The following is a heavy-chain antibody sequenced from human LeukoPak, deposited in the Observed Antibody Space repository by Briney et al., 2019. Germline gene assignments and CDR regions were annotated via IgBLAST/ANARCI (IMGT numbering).Heavy chain of an antibody. Sequence: SGPTLVKPTQTLTLTCTFSEFSLSTSGVGVGWIRQPPGKALEWLALIYWNDDERYSPSLRSRLTITKDTSKNQVVLTMTNMDPVDTATYYCARFLGYCSGGSCHGFDYWGQGTLVTVSS. CDR2: IYWNDDE. CDR3: ARFLGYCSGGSCHGFDY. J-gene: IGHJ4*02. CDR1: EFSLSTSGVG. D-gene: IGHD2-15*01. V-gene: IGHV2-5*01.